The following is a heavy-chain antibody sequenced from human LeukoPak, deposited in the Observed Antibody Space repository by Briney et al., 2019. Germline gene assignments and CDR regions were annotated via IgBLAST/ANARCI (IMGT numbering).Heavy chain of an antibody. CDR2: ISWNSGSI. Sequence: GGSLRLSCAASGFTFSGYWKHWVRQAPGKGLEWVSGISWNSGSIGYADSVKGRFTISRDNAKNSLYLQMNSLRAEDTALYYCAKVRPSSSSFGFDYWGQGTLVTVSS. CDR3: AKVRPSSSSFGFDY. J-gene: IGHJ4*02. D-gene: IGHD6-6*01. V-gene: IGHV3-9*01. CDR1: GFTFSGYW.